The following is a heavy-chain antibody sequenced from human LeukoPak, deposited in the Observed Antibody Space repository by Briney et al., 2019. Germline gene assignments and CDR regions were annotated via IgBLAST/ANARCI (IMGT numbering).Heavy chain of an antibody. Sequence: ASVKVSCKASGYTFTSYGISWVRQAPGQGLEWMGRINPNSGGTNYAQKFQGRVTMTRDTSISTAYMELSRLRSDDTAVYYCARDTGDTGYWGQGTLVTVSS. CDR2: INPNSGGT. CDR3: ARDTGDTGY. CDR1: GYTFTSYG. V-gene: IGHV1-2*06. D-gene: IGHD7-27*01. J-gene: IGHJ4*02.